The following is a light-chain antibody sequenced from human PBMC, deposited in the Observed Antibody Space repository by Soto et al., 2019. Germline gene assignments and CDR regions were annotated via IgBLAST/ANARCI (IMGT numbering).Light chain of an antibody. J-gene: IGLJ2*01. Sequence: QSALTQPASVSGSPGQSITISCTGTSSDVGGYNYVSWYQQHPGKAPKLVIYEVSIRPSGVSNRFSGSKSGNTASLTISGLQAEDEADFYCTSYAGSSTPYVLFGGGTKVTVL. CDR1: SSDVGGYNY. V-gene: IGLV2-14*01. CDR3: TSYAGSSTPYVL. CDR2: EVS.